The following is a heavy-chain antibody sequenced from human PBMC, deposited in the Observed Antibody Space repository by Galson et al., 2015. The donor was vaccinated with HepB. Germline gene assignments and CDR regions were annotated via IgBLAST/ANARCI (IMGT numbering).Heavy chain of an antibody. CDR1: GFTFSNYG. J-gene: IGHJ4*02. D-gene: IGHD5-12*01. Sequence: SLRLSCAASGFTFSNYGMHWVRQAPGKGLKGVAYIRDDGSIKYYADPVKGRFTISRDNSKNTLYLQMNSLRAEATAVYYCARNTPSSGYHGLHYGGQGTLVTVSS. CDR2: IRDDGSIK. CDR3: ARNTPSSGYHGLHY. V-gene: IGHV3-30*02.